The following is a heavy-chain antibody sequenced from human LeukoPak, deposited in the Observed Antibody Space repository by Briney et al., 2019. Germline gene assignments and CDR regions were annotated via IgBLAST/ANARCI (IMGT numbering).Heavy chain of an antibody. CDR3: AGIPVFGVVLHQEPV. Sequence: WASVKVSCKVSGYTLTELSMHWVRQAPGKGLEWMGGFDPEDGETIYAQKFQGRVTITADISTNTVYMELSSLRSEDTAVYFCAGIPVFGVVLHQEPVWGKGTTVTVSS. V-gene: IGHV1-24*01. D-gene: IGHD3-3*01. CDR2: FDPEDGET. CDR1: GYTLTELS. J-gene: IGHJ6*04.